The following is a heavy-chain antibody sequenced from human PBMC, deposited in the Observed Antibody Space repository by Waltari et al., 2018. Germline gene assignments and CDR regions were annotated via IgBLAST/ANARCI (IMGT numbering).Heavy chain of an antibody. CDR1: GFTFSSYW. J-gene: IGHJ4*02. V-gene: IGHV3-74*01. CDR2: ITGDGRCA. D-gene: IGHD2-21*02. CDR3: ARYVVVTAGDY. Sequence: EVQLVESGGGLVQPGGSLRLSCEASGFTFSSYWMHWVRQAPGKGRVWVARITGDGRCATYGDSVKGRFTISRDNAKNTLFLQMNSLRDEDTAVYYCARYVVVTAGDYWGQGTLVTVSS.